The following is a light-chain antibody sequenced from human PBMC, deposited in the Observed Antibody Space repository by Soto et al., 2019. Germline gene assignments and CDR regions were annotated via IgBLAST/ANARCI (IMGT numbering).Light chain of an antibody. Sequence: DIQLTQSPSFLSASVGDRVTITCRASQGISSDLAWYRQKPGKAPEVLIYPASTLQSGVPSRFSGTGSGIEFTLTVSSLQPEDFATYYCQQVNRYPRTFGQGTKVDIK. CDR2: PAS. CDR3: QQVNRYPRT. J-gene: IGKJ2*01. V-gene: IGKV1-9*01. CDR1: QGISSD.